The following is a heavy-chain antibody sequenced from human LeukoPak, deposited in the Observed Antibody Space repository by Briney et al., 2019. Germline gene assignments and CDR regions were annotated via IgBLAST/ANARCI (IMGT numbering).Heavy chain of an antibody. CDR2: ISSVSTI. J-gene: IGHJ4*02. D-gene: IGHD1-1*01. CDR3: ARGATGTIFDY. CDR1: GFTFSSYR. Sequence: GGSLRLSCAASGFTFSSYRMNWVRQAPGKGLEWVSYISSVSTIYYADSVKGRFTISRDNAKNSLYLQMNSLRAEDTAVYYCARGATGTIFDYWGQGTLVTVSS. V-gene: IGHV3-48*01.